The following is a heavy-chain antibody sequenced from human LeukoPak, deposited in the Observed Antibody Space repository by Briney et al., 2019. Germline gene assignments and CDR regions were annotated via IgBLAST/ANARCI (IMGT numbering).Heavy chain of an antibody. CDR2: INLDGSDA. CDR1: GFTFTSYW. V-gene: IGHV3-74*03. J-gene: IGHJ4*02. Sequence: GGSLRLSCAASGFTFTSYWMHWVRQAPGKGLVWVSRINLDGSDATYADSVKGRFTISRDNAKNSLYLQMNSLRAEDTAVYYCAKASMVRGVIERLYFDYWGQGTLVTVSS. D-gene: IGHD3-10*01. CDR3: AKASMVRGVIERLYFDY.